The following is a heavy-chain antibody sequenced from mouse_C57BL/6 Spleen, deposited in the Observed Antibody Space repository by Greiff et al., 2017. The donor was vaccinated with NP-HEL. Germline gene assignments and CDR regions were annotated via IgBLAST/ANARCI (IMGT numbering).Heavy chain of an antibody. CDR1: GFTFTSYW. Sequence: QVQLQQPGAELVKPGASVKLSCKASGFTFTSYWMQWVKQRPGQGLEWIGEIDPSDSYTNYNQKFKGKATLTVDTSSSTAYMQLSSLTSEDTAVYYCARSHYCGRAFDDWGTGTTVTVSS. CDR3: ARSHYCGRAFDD. CDR2: IDPSDSYT. J-gene: IGHJ1*03. V-gene: IGHV1-50*01. D-gene: IGHD1-1*01.